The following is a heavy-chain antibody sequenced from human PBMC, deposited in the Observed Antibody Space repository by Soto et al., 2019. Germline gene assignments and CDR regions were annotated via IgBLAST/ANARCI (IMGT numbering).Heavy chain of an antibody. CDR2: IYYRGST. CDR3: ARGGRRSPGMDV. CDR1: GGSISSGGYY. V-gene: IGHV4-31*03. Sequence: QVQLQESGPGLVKPSQTLSLTCTVSGGSISSGGYYWSWIRQHPGKGLEWIGYIYYRGSTYYNPSLKSRVTISVDTSKNQFSLKRSSVTAADTAVYYCARGGRRSPGMDVWGQGTTVTVSS. J-gene: IGHJ6*02.